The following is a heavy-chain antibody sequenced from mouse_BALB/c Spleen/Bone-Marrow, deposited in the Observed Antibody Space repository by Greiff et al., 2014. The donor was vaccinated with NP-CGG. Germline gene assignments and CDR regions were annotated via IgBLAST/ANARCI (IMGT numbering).Heavy chain of an antibody. CDR3: ARFITTGTMDY. V-gene: IGHV2-6-4*01. CDR1: GFSLSRYN. Sequence: QVQLQQSGPGQVAPSQSLSITCTVSGFSLSRYNVHWVRQPPGKGLEWLGVIWGGGNTDYNSGLKSRLNISKDNSKSQVFLKLNSLQTDDTAMYYCARFITTGTMDYWGRGTSVTVSS. CDR2: IWGGGNT. J-gene: IGHJ4*01. D-gene: IGHD1-1*01.